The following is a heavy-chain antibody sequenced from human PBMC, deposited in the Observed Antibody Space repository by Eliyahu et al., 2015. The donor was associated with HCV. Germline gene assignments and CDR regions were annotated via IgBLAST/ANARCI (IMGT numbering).Heavy chain of an antibody. CDR1: GGSLTNSF. CDR3: ARGGYVKSYATIDY. CDR2: IYYSGST. V-gene: IGHV4-59*01. Sequence: LVKPSETLSLTCSVSGGSLTNSFWSWIRQPPGKGLEWIGYIYYSGSTSYNPSLESRVTLSVDTSKNQFSLKLRSVXSADTAVYYCARGGYVKSYATIDYWGPGTLVTVSS. D-gene: IGHD1-26*01. J-gene: IGHJ4*02.